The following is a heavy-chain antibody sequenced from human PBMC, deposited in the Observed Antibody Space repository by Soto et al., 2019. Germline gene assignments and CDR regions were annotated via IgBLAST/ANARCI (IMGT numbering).Heavy chain of an antibody. Sequence: XVSLSLSCAASGFTFSGSANHWVRQASGKGLEWVARIRTKSNGYATTYAASVKGRFTISRDDSKNMAYLQMNGLKTEDTAMYYCSRVEYVTSSPIGWGQGTLVTVSS. CDR1: GFTFSGSA. J-gene: IGHJ4*02. V-gene: IGHV3-73*01. D-gene: IGHD6-6*01. CDR3: SRVEYVTSSPIG. CDR2: IRTKSNGYAT.